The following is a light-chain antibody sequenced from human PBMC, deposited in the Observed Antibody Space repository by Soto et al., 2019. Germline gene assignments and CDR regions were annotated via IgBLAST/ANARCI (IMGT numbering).Light chain of an antibody. J-gene: IGKJ3*01. V-gene: IGKV3-20*01. CDR2: GAS. CDR3: QQYTTSPFT. CDR1: QSVGSGY. Sequence: IVLTQSPGTLSLSPGERATLSCRASQSVGSGYLAWYQQKPGQPPRLLIYGASIRATGIPDRFTGSGSGTHFTLTISRLEPEDFALYYCQQYTTSPFTFGPGTKVDVK.